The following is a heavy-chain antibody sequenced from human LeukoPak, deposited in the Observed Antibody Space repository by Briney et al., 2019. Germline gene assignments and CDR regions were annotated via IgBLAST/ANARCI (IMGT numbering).Heavy chain of an antibody. Sequence: SETLSLTCTVSGGSISSYYWSWIRQPAGKGLEWIGCIYTSGSTNYNPSLKSRVTMSVDTSKNQFSLKLSSVTAADTAVYYCARSGRGYYDSSGYYTALDYWGQGTLVTVSS. CDR1: GGSISSYY. CDR2: IYTSGST. J-gene: IGHJ4*02. CDR3: ARSGRGYYDSSGYYTALDY. D-gene: IGHD3-22*01. V-gene: IGHV4-4*07.